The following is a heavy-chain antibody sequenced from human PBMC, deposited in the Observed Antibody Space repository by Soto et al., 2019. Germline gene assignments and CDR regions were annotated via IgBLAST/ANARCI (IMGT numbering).Heavy chain of an antibody. J-gene: IGHJ4*02. D-gene: IGHD3-22*01. CDR3: ARVRDYYDSSGYYVDY. CDR2: ISAYNGNT. Sequence: QVQLVQSGAEVKKPGASVKVSCKASGYTFTSYGISWVRQAPGQGLEWMGWISAYNGNTNYAQKLQGRVTMTTDTXTRXGYMELRSLRSDDTAVYYCARVRDYYDSSGYYVDYWGQGTLVTVSS. CDR1: GYTFTSYG. V-gene: IGHV1-18*01.